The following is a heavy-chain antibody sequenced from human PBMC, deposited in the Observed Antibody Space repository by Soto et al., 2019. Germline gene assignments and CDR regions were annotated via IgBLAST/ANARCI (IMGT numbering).Heavy chain of an antibody. CDR3: AKDLTPIPSYSSSYYFDY. V-gene: IGHV3-23*01. Sequence: GGSLRLSCAASGFTFSSYAMSWVRQAPGKGLEWVSAISGSGGSTYYADSVKGRFTISRDNSKNTLYLQMNSLRAEDTAVYYCAKDLTPIPSYSSSYYFDYWGQGTLVTVSS. CDR1: GFTFSSYA. D-gene: IGHD6-6*01. CDR2: ISGSGGST. J-gene: IGHJ4*02.